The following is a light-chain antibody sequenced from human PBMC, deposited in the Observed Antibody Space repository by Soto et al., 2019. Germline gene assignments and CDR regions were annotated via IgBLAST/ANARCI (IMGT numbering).Light chain of an antibody. Sequence: EIALTQSPGTLSLSPGERATLSCRASQGVGNKYLAWYQQRPGQAQSLLIYAASSRATGVPDRFSGSGSGTDFTLTISILEPEDFAVYYCQHYTNAHGITFGQGTRLEIK. CDR3: QHYTNAHGIT. CDR1: QGVGNKY. V-gene: IGKV3-20*01. J-gene: IGKJ5*01. CDR2: AAS.